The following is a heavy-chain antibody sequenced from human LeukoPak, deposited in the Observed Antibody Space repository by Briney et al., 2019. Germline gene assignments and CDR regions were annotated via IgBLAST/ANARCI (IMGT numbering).Heavy chain of an antibody. CDR1: GGTFSSYT. D-gene: IGHD6-6*01. V-gene: IGHV1-69*02. CDR2: IIPILGIA. Sequence: SVKVSCKASGGTFSSYTISWVRQAPGQGLEWVGRIIPILGIANYAQKFQGRVTITADKSTSTAYMELSSLRSEDTAVYYCAISEYSSSPFDYWGQGTLVTVSS. CDR3: AISEYSSSPFDY. J-gene: IGHJ4*02.